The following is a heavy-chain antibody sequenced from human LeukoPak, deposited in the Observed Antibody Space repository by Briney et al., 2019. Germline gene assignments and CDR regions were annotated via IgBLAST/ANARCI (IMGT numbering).Heavy chain of an antibody. V-gene: IGHV3-7*03. D-gene: IGHD3-9*01. CDR2: IKQDGSET. CDR3: ASGDVLRYFDWSPGGAFDI. Sequence: GGSLRLSCAASRFTLSNYWMSWIRQAPGKGLEWVANIKQDGSETYYVDSVKGRFTISRDNAKNSLSLQMNSLRAEDTAVYYCASGDVLRYFDWSPGGAFDIWGQGTMVTVSS. CDR1: RFTLSNYW. J-gene: IGHJ3*02.